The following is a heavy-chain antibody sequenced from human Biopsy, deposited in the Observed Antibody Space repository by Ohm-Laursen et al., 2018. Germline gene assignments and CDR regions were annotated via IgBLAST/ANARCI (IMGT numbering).Heavy chain of an antibody. CDR1: GGSISSGNDY. CDR2: IYYSGST. Sequence: TLSLTCTVSGGSISSGNDYWSWIRQHPGKGLEWIGYIYYSGSTYYTPSLKSRVIISLDTSKNQFSLKLSSVIAADTAVYYCARVNVDGVSTIIDWGQGTLVTVSS. J-gene: IGHJ4*02. CDR3: ARVNVDGVSTIID. V-gene: IGHV4-31*03. D-gene: IGHD5/OR15-5a*01.